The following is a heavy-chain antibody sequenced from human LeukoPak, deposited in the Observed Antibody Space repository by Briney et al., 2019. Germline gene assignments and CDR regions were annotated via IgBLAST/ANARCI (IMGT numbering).Heavy chain of an antibody. D-gene: IGHD3-3*01. CDR3: ARVGYDFWSGYYDFQH. CDR1: GYTFTAYY. J-gene: IGHJ1*01. CDR2: INPNSGGT. V-gene: IGHV1-2*02. Sequence: ASVKVSCKASGYTFTAYYIHWVRQAPGQGLEWMGWINPNSGGTNYAQKLQGRVTMTTDTSTSTAYMELRSLRSDDTAVYYCARVGYDFWSGYYDFQHWGQGTLVTVSS.